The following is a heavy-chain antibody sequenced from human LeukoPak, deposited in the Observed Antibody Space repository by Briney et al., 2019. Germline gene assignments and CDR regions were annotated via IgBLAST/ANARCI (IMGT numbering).Heavy chain of an antibody. CDR3: ARVRASIAARPTIFDC. CDR1: GGTFSSYA. D-gene: IGHD6-6*01. Sequence: ASVKVSCKASGGTFSSYAISWVRQAPGQGLEWMGGIIPIFGTANYAQKFQGRVTITADKSTSTAYMELSSLRSEDTAVYYCARVRASIAARPTIFDCWGQGTLVTVSS. J-gene: IGHJ4*02. CDR2: IIPIFGTA. V-gene: IGHV1-69*06.